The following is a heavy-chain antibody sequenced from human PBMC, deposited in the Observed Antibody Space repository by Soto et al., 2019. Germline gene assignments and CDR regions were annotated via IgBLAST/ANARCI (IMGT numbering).Heavy chain of an antibody. CDR3: ARGKGGGYGYYYYYYGMDV. V-gene: IGHV4-34*01. Sequence: SETLSLTCAVYGGSFSGYYWSWIRQPPGKGLEWIGEINHSGSTNYNPSLKSRVTISVDTSKNQFSLKLSSVTAADTAVYYCARGKGGGYGYYYYYYGMDVWGQGTRVTVSS. CDR2: INHSGST. CDR1: GGSFSGYY. D-gene: IGHD5-12*01. J-gene: IGHJ6*02.